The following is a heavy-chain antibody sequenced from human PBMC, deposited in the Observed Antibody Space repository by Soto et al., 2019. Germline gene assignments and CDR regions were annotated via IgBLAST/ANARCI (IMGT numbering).Heavy chain of an antibody. J-gene: IGHJ5*02. CDR3: ARVDYYDTADNRHNTGWFDP. Sequence: SDTLSLTCDVYGYPISSVYYWGWIGQPPGKDLEWIGSLYHSGGTFYNPSLKSRVTISVHTSKNQFSLKLSSVTAADTAVYFCARVDYYDTADNRHNTGWFDPWGQGTLVTVS. CDR2: LYHSGGT. D-gene: IGHD3-22*01. CDR1: GYPISSVYY. V-gene: IGHV4-38-2*01.